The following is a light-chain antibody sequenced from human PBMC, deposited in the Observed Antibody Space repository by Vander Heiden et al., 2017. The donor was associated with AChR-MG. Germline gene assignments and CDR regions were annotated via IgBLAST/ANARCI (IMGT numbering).Light chain of an antibody. V-gene: IGKV1-39*01. J-gene: IGKJ4*01. CDR3: RQTYSTPLT. Sequence: DIQMTQSPSSLSASVGDRVTITCRASQSINSYLNWYQQKPGKAPNLLIYAASSLQSGVPLRFSGSRSGTDFTLTINKLQTEDFAAYYCRQTYSTPLTFGGGTTVEIK. CDR1: QSINSY. CDR2: AAS.